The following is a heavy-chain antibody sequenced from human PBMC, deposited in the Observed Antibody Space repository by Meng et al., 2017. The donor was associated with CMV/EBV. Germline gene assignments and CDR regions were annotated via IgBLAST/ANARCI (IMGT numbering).Heavy chain of an antibody. CDR3: AREIGTAAGRFDY. J-gene: IGHJ4*02. Sequence: GGSLRLSRAASGFTVSSNYMDWVRQAPGKGLEWVSVIYSGGTTKYADSVKGRFIISRDNSKNTLSLQVNSLRPEDTAVYYCAREIGTAAGRFDYWGQGSLVTVSS. D-gene: IGHD6-25*01. CDR2: IYSGGTT. V-gene: IGHV3-66*02. CDR1: GFTVSSNY.